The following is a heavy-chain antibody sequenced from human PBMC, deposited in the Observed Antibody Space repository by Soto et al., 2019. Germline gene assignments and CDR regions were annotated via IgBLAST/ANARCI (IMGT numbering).Heavy chain of an antibody. CDR3: ARSGHYYYMDV. CDR1: GYTFTSYY. J-gene: IGHJ6*03. V-gene: IGHV1-46*03. Sequence: ASVKVSCKASGYTFTSYYMHWVRQAPGQGLEWMGIINPSGGSTSYAQKFQGRVTMTRDTSTSSVYMELSSLRSEDTAVHYCARSGHYYYMDVWGKGTTVTVSS. CDR2: INPSGGST. D-gene: IGHD5-12*01.